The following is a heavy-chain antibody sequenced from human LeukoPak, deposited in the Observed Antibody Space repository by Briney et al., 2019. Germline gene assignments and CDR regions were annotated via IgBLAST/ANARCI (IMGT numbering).Heavy chain of an antibody. CDR2: INPNSGGT. V-gene: IGHV1-2*02. D-gene: IGHD4-17*01. CDR1: GGTFSSYA. CDR3: ARVDSPHGDYGN. Sequence: ASVKVSCKASGGTFSSYAISWVRQAPGQGLEWMGWINPNSGGTNYAQKFQGRVTMTRDTSISTAYMELSRLRSDDTAVYYCARVDSPHGDYGNWGQGTLVTVSS. J-gene: IGHJ4*02.